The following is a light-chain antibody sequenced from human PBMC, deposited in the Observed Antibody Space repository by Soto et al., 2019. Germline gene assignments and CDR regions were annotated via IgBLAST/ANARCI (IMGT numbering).Light chain of an antibody. CDR2: EGS. CDR1: SSDVGSYNL. J-gene: IGLJ1*01. Sequence: QSVLTQPASVSGSPGQSITISCTGTSSDVGSYNLVSWYQQHPGKAPKLMIYEGSKRPSGVSNRFSGSKSDNTASLTISGLQAEDEADYYCCSYAGSSTLLYVFGTGTKLTVL. V-gene: IGLV2-23*01. CDR3: CSYAGSSTLLYV.